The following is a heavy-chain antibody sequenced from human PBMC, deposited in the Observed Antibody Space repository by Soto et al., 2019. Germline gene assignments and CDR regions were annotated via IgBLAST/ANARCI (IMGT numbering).Heavy chain of an antibody. J-gene: IGHJ5*02. CDR1: GFTFSDHW. D-gene: IGHD6-6*01. Sequence: EVQLVESGGGLVQPGGSLRLSCAASGFTFSDHWMHWVRQAPGKGLVWVSRISSDGISTTYADSVKGRFTISRDNAKNTLYLQMNSLRVEDTAVYYCARGGSNSNTHNWFDPWGQGTLVTVSS. CDR2: ISSDGIST. CDR3: ARGGSNSNTHNWFDP. V-gene: IGHV3-74*01.